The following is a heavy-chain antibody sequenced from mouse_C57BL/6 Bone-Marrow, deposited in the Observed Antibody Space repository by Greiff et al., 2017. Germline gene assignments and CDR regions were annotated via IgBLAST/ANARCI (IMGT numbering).Heavy chain of an antibody. CDR2: ISGGGGNT. Sequence: EVKVEESGGGLVKPGGSLKLSCAASGFTFSSYTMSWVRQTPGKRLQWVAAISGGGGNTYYTDSVKGRFTISRDNDKNILYLQMSSLRSEDTALYYCSRQVTTVLATKYFDVWGTGTTVTVSS. V-gene: IGHV5-9*01. CDR1: GFTFSSYT. D-gene: IGHD1-1*01. J-gene: IGHJ1*03. CDR3: SRQVTTVLATKYFDV.